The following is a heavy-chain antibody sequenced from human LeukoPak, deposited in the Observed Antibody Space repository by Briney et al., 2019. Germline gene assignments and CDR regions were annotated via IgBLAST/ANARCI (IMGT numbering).Heavy chain of an antibody. CDR2: IKQDGSEK. CDR3: ARDRMYYDYVWGSYRYNDY. V-gene: IGHV3-7*01. CDR1: GFTFSSYW. Sequence: GGSLRLSCAASGFTFSSYWMSWVRQAPGKGLEWVANIKQDGSEKYYVDSVKGRFTISRDNAKNPLYLQMNSLRAEDTAVYYCARDRMYYDYVWGSYRYNDYWGQGTLVTVSS. D-gene: IGHD3-16*02. J-gene: IGHJ4*02.